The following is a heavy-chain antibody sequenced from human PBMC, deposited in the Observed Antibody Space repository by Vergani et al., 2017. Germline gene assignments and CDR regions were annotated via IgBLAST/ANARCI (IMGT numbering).Heavy chain of an antibody. CDR1: GFSFKNYG. CDR3: AKAPGSGYGDPIFGWFDP. V-gene: IGHV3-30*18. D-gene: IGHD4-17*01. CDR2: ISYDGSNK. Sequence: QVQLVESGGGVVQPGRSLRLSCAASGFSFKNYGMHWVRQAPGKGLEWVAVISYDGSNKYYADSVKGRFTISRDNSKSTLYLQMNSLRAEDTAVYYCAKAPGSGYGDPIFGWFDPWGQGTLVTVSS. J-gene: IGHJ5*02.